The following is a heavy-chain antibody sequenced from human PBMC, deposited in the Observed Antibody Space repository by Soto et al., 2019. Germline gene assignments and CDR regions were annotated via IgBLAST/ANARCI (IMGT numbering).Heavy chain of an antibody. CDR3: AKMPNAVTTYYFDY. CDR1: GFTFSSYG. V-gene: IGHV3-30*18. Sequence: QVQLVESGGGVVQPGRSLSLSCAASGFTFSSYGMHWVRQAPGKGLEWVAVISYDGSNKYYADSVKGRFTISRDNSKNTLYLQINSLRAEDTAVYYCAKMPNAVTTYYFDYLGQGTLVTVSS. J-gene: IGHJ4*02. CDR2: ISYDGSNK. D-gene: IGHD4-17*01.